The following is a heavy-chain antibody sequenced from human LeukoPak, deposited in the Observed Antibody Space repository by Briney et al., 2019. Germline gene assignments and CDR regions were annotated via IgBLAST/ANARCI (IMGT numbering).Heavy chain of an antibody. D-gene: IGHD3-22*01. Sequence: GGALRLSCVASGFTFSSYAMSWVRQAPGKGLEWVSTITSSGGDTIYAGSVKGRFTISRDNSKNTLYLQMNSLRAEDTAVYYCARDYYDSSGYYRGDYWGQGTLVTVSS. V-gene: IGHV3-23*01. J-gene: IGHJ4*02. CDR3: ARDYYDSSGYYRGDY. CDR2: ITSSGGDT. CDR1: GFTFSSYA.